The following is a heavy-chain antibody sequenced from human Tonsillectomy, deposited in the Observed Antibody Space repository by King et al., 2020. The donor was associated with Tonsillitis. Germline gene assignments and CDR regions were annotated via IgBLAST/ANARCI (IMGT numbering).Heavy chain of an antibody. CDR1: GHTLTGYY. D-gene: IGHD3-16*01. CDR2: INPNSGGP. J-gene: IGHJ4*02. Sequence: VQLVESGAEVKKPGASVRVSCKASGHTLTGYYFHWLRQAPGQGLEWMGWINPNSGGPNYAQKFKGWVTMTRDTSISTTYLDLTRLTSDDTAVYYCTRDLAGRWGQGTLVTVSS. CDR3: TRDLAGR. V-gene: IGHV1-2*04.